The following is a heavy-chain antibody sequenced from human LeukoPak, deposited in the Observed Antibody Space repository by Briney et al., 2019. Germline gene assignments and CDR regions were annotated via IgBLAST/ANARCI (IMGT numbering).Heavy chain of an antibody. Sequence: ASVKVSCKASGGTFSSYAISWVRQAPGQGLEWMGGIIPIFGTANYAQKFQGRVTITADESTSTAYMELSSLRSEDTAVYYCARGHYYGDYLYYGMDVWGQGTTVTVSS. D-gene: IGHD4-17*01. J-gene: IGHJ6*02. CDR3: ARGHYYGDYLYYGMDV. CDR2: IIPIFGTA. CDR1: GGTFSSYA. V-gene: IGHV1-69*13.